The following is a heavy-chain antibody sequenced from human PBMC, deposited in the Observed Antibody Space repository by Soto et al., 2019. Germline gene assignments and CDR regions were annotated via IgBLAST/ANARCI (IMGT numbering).Heavy chain of an antibody. J-gene: IGHJ6*02. CDR2: ISAYNGNT. CDR1: GYTFTSYG. D-gene: IGHD5-18*01. V-gene: IGHV1-18*01. CDR3: ARDDVDTAMVRYYGMDV. Sequence: ASVKVSCKASGYTFTSYGISWVRQAPGQGLEWMGWISAYNGNTNYAQKLQGRVTMTTDTSTSTAYMELRSLRSDDTAVYYCARDDVDTAMVRYYGMDVWGQGTTVTVSS.